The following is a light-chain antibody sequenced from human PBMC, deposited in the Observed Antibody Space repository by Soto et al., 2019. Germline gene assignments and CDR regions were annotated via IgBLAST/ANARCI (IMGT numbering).Light chain of an antibody. J-gene: IGLJ3*02. CDR3: CSYVDHRKFV. CDR2: EDI. V-gene: IGLV2-23*01. CDR1: SSDVEANKL. Sequence: QPVLTQPASVSGSPGQSITISCTGSSSDVEANKLVSWYQQHPGTAPRLLIYEDIRRPSGISSRFSGSKSGNTASLTISGLRAEDEAAYYCCSYVDHRKFVFGGGTKLT.